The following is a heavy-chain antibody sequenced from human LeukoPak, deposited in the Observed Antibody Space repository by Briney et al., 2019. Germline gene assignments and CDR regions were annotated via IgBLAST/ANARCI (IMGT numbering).Heavy chain of an antibody. Sequence: GGSLRLSCAASGFTFNSYGMHWVRQAPGKGLEWVTFIRYDGSNKYYADSVKGRFTISRDNSKSTLDLQMNSLRAEDTAVYYCGKDGRIYCTSTSCYTFLDYWGQGTLVTVSS. J-gene: IGHJ4*02. D-gene: IGHD2-2*02. CDR2: IRYDGSNK. CDR3: GKDGRIYCTSTSCYTFLDY. V-gene: IGHV3-30*02. CDR1: GFTFNSYG.